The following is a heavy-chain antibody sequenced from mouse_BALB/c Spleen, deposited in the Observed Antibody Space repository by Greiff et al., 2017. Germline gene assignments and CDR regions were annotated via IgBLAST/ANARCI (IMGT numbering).Heavy chain of an antibody. V-gene: IGHV5-6-5*01. J-gene: IGHJ3*01. CDR3: ARGEIYDGYFAY. D-gene: IGHD2-3*01. CDR2: ISSGGST. CDR1: GFTFSSYA. Sequence: EVQVVESGGGLVKPGGSLKLSCAASGFTFSSYAMSWVRQTPEKRLEWVTSISSGGSTYYPDSVKGRFTISRDNARNILYLQMSSLRSEDTAMYYCARGEIYDGYFAYWGQGTLVTVSA.